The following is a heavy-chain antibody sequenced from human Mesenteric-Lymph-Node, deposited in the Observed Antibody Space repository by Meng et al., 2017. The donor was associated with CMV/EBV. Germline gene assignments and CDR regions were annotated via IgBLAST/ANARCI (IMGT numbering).Heavy chain of an antibody. CDR3: AREHFTGSGCALNI. CDR2: IDPSGSSM. J-gene: IGHJ3*02. V-gene: IGHV3-11*01. Sequence: GESLKISCAASGFTFTDYYMIWIRQAPGEGLEWVSYIDPSGSSMNYADSVKGRFTISRDNAKNSLYLQMNSLRVDDTAMYYCAREHFTGSGCALNIWGQGTMVTVSS. D-gene: IGHD3-10*01. CDR1: GFTFTDYY.